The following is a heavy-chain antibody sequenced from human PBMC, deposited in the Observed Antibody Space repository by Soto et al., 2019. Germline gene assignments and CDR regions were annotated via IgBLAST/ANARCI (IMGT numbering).Heavy chain of an antibody. CDR2: IYHSGST. CDR1: GGSICSSDW. V-gene: IGHV4-4*02. CDR3: ARDRRGYSSGWQVDY. Sequence: SETLSLTCAVSGGSICSSDWWSWVRQPPGKGLEWIGEIYHSGSTNYNPSLKSRVTISVDKSKNQFSLKLSSVTAADTAVYYCARDRRGYSSGWQVDYWGQGTLLTVSS. D-gene: IGHD6-19*01. J-gene: IGHJ4*02.